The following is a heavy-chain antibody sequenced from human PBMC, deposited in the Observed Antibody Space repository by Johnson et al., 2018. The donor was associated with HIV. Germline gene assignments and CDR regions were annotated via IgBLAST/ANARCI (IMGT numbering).Heavy chain of an antibody. CDR1: GFTFDDYA. Sequence: VQLVESGGGLVQPGRSLRLSCAASGFTFDDYAMHWVRQAPGKGLAWVSGISWNGGSTGYADSVKGRFTISRDNAKNSLYLQMNSLRAEDTALYYCARAAGGDFTYGLFQHWGRGTLVTVSS. CDR2: ISWNGGST. D-gene: IGHD4-17*01. J-gene: IGHJ1*01. V-gene: IGHV3-9*01. CDR3: ARAAGGDFTYGLFQH.